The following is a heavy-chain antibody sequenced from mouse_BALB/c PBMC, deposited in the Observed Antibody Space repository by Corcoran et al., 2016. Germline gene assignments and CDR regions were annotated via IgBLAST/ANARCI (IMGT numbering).Heavy chain of an antibody. V-gene: IGHV1-9*01. D-gene: IGHD2-4*01. J-gene: IGHJ4*01. CDR2: ILPGSGST. CDR1: GYTFSSYW. CDR3: APKLDYDYAMDY. Sequence: QVQLQQSGAELMKPGASVKISCKATGYTFSSYWIEWVKQRPGHGLEWIGEILPGSGSTNYNEKFKGKATFTADTSSNTAYMQLSSLTSEDSAVYYCAPKLDYDYAMDYCGQGTSVTVSS.